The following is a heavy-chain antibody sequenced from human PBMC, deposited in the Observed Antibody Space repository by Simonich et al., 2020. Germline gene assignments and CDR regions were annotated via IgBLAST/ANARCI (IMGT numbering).Heavy chain of an antibody. D-gene: IGHD6-13*01. CDR2: INPNSGCT. Sequence: QVQLVQSGAEVKKPGASVKVSCKASGYTFTGYYMHWLRQAPGKGLEGKEWINPNSGCTNYAQKFQGRVTMTRDTSISKAYMELSRLRADDTAVYYCERGRIAAAGTYYYYYMDVWGKGTTVTVSS. J-gene: IGHJ6*03. V-gene: IGHV1-2*02. CDR3: ERGRIAAAGTYYYYYMDV. CDR1: GYTFTGYY.